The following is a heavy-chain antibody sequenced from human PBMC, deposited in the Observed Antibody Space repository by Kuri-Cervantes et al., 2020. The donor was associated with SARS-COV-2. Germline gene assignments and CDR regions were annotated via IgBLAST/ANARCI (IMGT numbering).Heavy chain of an antibody. CDR1: GFIFSDYA. D-gene: IGHD6-19*01. J-gene: IGHJ4*02. CDR3: ARDRWRADISGWKRPLDY. Sequence: GGSLRLSCEASGFIFSDYAIDWVRQAPGKGLEWVAIISYDGRNIKFADSVKGRFTISRDNSKNVVYLQMNSLRMEDTAEYFCARDRWRADISGWKRPLDYWGKGTLVTVSS. V-gene: IGHV3-30*14. CDR2: ISYDGRNI.